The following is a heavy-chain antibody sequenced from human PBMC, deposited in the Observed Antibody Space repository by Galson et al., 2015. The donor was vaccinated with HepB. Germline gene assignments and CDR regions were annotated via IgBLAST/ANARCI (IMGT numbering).Heavy chain of an antibody. Sequence: SLRLSCAAAGFTFNTYDMHWVRQVRDKGLEWVSGIGIAGDTDYADSVRGRFSISREKGKNSLYLQLNSLRDGDTAVYYCARAHSGLYALDYWGQGTLVTVSS. CDR3: ARAHSGLYALDY. V-gene: IGHV3-13*04. CDR2: IGIAGDT. CDR1: GFTFNTYD. J-gene: IGHJ4*02. D-gene: IGHD3-22*01.